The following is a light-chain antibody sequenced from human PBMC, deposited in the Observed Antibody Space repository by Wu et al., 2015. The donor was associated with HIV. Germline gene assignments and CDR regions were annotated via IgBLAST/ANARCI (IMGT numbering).Light chain of an antibody. CDR3: QQYGSSFYT. CDR1: QSVSSK. V-gene: IGKV3-20*01. J-gene: IGKJ2*01. CDR2: GAS. Sequence: EIVMTQSPATLSVSPGERATLSCRASQSVSSKFAWYQQKPGQAPRLLIYGASSRATGIPDRFSGSGSGTDFTLTINRLEPEDFAVYYCQQYGSSFYTFGQGTKLEIK.